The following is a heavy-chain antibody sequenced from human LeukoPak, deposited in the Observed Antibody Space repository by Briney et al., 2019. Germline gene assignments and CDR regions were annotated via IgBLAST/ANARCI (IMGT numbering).Heavy chain of an antibody. V-gene: IGHV3-64*01. D-gene: IGHD2-2*01. CDR2: ISSNGGST. Sequence: PGGSLRLSCAASGFTFSSYAMHWVRQAPGKGLEYVSAISSNGGSTYYANSVKGRFTISRDNSKNTLYLQMNSLRAEDTAVYYCAGPYCSSTSCYAMGGWGQGTLVTVSS. CDR3: AGPYCSSTSCYAMGG. CDR1: GFTFSSYA. J-gene: IGHJ4*02.